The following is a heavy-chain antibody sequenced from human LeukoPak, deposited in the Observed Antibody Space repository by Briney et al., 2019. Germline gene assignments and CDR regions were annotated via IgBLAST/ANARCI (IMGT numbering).Heavy chain of an antibody. CDR2: IYSGGST. CDR3: ASSGNYRIYYFDY. Sequence: GGSLRLSCAASGFTVSSNYMSWVRQAPGKGLEWVSLIYSGGSTYYADSVKGRFTISRDNSKNTLYLQMNSLRAEDTAVYYCASSGNYRIYYFDYWGQGTLVAVSS. V-gene: IGHV3-66*01. D-gene: IGHD1-26*01. CDR1: GFTVSSNY. J-gene: IGHJ4*02.